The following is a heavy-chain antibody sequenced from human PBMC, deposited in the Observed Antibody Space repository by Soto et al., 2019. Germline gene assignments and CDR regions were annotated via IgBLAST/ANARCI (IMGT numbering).Heavy chain of an antibody. V-gene: IGHV1-18*01. D-gene: IGHD6-19*01. CDR3: ARVLRIAVARYYFDY. CDR2: ISAYNGNT. Sequence: QVQLVQSGAEVKKPGASVKVSCKASGYTFTSYGISWVRQAPGQGLEWMGWISAYNGNTNYAQKLQGRVTMTTDTSTNTAYMELRSLRSDDTAVYYCARVLRIAVARYYFDYWGQGTLVTVSS. CDR1: GYTFTSYG. J-gene: IGHJ4*02.